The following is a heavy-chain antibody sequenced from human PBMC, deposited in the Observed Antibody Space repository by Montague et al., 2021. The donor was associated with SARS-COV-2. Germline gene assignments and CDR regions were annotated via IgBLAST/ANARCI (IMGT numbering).Heavy chain of an antibody. D-gene: IGHD2-2*01. CDR3: ARIPVVSKYYFDF. Sequence: CAISGDSVSSNIATWNWIRQSPSRGLEWLGRTYYRSKWHNDYAESVKSRITINPDTSKHQFSLHLNSVTPEDTAVYYCARIPVVSKYYFDFWGQGTLVTVSS. CDR1: GDSVSSNIAT. J-gene: IGHJ4*03. CDR2: TYYRSKWHN. V-gene: IGHV6-1*01.